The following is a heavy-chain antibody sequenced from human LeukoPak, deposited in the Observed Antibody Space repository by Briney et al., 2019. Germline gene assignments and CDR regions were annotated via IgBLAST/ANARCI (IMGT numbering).Heavy chain of an antibody. CDR2: INGSGGST. Sequence: GGSLTLSCAASGFTFSSYGMHWVRQAPGKGLEWVSAINGSGGSTYYTDSVKGRFTISRDNSKNTLYLQMNSLRAEDTAVYYCAKDESYSSSSNYYYYMDVWGKGTTVTVSS. V-gene: IGHV3-23*01. D-gene: IGHD6-6*01. CDR1: GFTFSSYG. CDR3: AKDESYSSSSNYYYYMDV. J-gene: IGHJ6*03.